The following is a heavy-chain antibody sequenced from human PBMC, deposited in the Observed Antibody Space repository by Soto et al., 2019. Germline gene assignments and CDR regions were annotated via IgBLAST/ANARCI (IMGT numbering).Heavy chain of an antibody. CDR2: ISAYNGNT. D-gene: IGHD5-12*01. Sequence: QVQLVQSGAEVKKPGASVTVSCKASGYTFTNYGISWVRQAPGQGLEWMGWISAYNGNTNNAQKFQGRVTMTTDSSTSTVYMELKSLRSDDTPVYFCARDLRGSSSSPLVATITYYWGQGTLVTVSS. J-gene: IGHJ4*02. CDR1: GYTFTNYG. V-gene: IGHV1-18*01. CDR3: ARDLRGSSSSPLVATITYY.